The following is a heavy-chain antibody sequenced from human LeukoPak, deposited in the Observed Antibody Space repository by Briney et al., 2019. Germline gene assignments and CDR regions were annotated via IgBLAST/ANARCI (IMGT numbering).Heavy chain of an antibody. V-gene: IGHV3-21*04. CDR3: AKTTYASNSSGWYNHFDY. CDR2: ISIGSSYI. D-gene: IGHD6-19*01. Sequence: NPGGSLRLSCAASGFTFSTYSMNWVRQTPGKGLEWVSSISIGSSYIYYADSVKGRFTISRDNSKNTLYLQLNSLRAEDTTVYYCAKTTYASNSSGWYNHFDYWGQGTLVTVSS. J-gene: IGHJ4*02. CDR1: GFTFSTYS.